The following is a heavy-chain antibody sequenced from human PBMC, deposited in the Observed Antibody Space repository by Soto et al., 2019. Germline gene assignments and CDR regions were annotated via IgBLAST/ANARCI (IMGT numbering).Heavy chain of an antibody. CDR3: VRGGNPYHYATSGPGTFDK. D-gene: IGHD1-26*01. CDR1: GDSVSSGDSY. Sequence: QVQLQESGPGLVKPSQTLSLTCSVSGDSVSSGDSYWSWIRQPPGKALEWIGYTFSSGYTSYSPSLKSRVTISVDMSKSQFSLRLTSVSAADTAVYYCVRGGNPYHYATSGPGTFDKWGQGTLVSVSS. CDR2: TFSSGYT. J-gene: IGHJ4*02. V-gene: IGHV4-30-4*01.